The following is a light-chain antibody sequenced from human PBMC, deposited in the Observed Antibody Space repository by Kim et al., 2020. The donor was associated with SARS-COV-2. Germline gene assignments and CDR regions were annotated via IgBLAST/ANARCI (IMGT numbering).Light chain of an antibody. V-gene: IGLV3-19*01. CDR3: NSRDSSGNHVV. CDR1: SLRSDY. J-gene: IGLJ2*01. Sequence: SSELTQDPAVSVALGQTVRITCQGDSLRSDYASWYQQKPGQAPVLVIYGKNNRPSGIPDRFSGSSSGNTASWTITGAQAEDEADYYCNSRDSSGNHVVSG. CDR2: GKN.